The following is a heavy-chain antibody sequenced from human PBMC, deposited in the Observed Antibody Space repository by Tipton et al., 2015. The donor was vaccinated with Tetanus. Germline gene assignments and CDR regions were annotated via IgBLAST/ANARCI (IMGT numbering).Heavy chain of an antibody. V-gene: IGHV4-59*05. J-gene: IGHJ5*02. Sequence: TLSLTCTVSGGSISSYYWSWIRQPPGKGLEWIGSIYYSGSTYYNPSLKSRVTISVDTSKNQFSLKLSSVTAADTAVYYCARPVTRGGSYYTNWFDPWGQGTLVTVSS. CDR3: ARPVTRGGSYYTNWFDP. CDR2: IYYSGST. D-gene: IGHD3-10*01. CDR1: GGSISSYY.